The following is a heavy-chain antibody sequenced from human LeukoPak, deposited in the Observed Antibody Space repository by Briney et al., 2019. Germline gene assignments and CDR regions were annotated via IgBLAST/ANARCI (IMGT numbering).Heavy chain of an antibody. D-gene: IGHD2-2*02. V-gene: IGHV3-43*01. CDR3: VKDGHYCTATTCYSSWFDP. Sequence: PGGSLRLSCAASGFTFGEYTMHWVRQPPGKGLEWVSLIGWDGDRTYYADSVKGRFTVSRDNSENSLYLEMNDLTTEDTAFYYCVKDGHYCTATTCYSSWFDPWGQGTLVTVSP. J-gene: IGHJ5*02. CDR1: GFTFGEYT. CDR2: IGWDGDRT.